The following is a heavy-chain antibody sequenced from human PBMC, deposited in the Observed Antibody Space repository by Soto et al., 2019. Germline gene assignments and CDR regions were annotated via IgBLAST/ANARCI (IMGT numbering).Heavy chain of an antibody. D-gene: IGHD3-10*01. CDR1: GGSISSFY. Sequence: QVQLQESGPGLVKPSETLSLNCTVSGGSISSFYWSWIRQSPGKGLEWIGYIYYTGSTVYNPSLKGRVTISLDTSKTQFSLKLSSVTAADTAVYYCARVMYGSGSYLHTFDYWGQGTLVTVSS. CDR2: IYYTGST. V-gene: IGHV4-59*01. CDR3: ARVMYGSGSYLHTFDY. J-gene: IGHJ4*02.